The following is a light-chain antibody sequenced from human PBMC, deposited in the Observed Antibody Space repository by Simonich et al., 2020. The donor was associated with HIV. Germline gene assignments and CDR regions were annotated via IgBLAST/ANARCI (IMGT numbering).Light chain of an antibody. V-gene: IGKV3-20*01. Sequence: EIVMTQSPATLSVSPGERATLSCRASQSVSSSYLAWYQQKPGQAPRLLIYGASSRATGIPDRFSGRGSGTDFTLTISRLEPEDFAVYSCQQYGSSPETFGQGTKVEIK. CDR2: GAS. J-gene: IGKJ1*01. CDR1: QSVSSSY. CDR3: QQYGSSPET.